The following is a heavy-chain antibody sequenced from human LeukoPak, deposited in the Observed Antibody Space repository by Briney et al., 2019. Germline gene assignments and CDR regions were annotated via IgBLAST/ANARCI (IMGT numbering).Heavy chain of an antibody. V-gene: IGHV1-69*06. CDR2: IIPIFGTA. CDR3: ARGRPTTSIAAAGVHWFDP. D-gene: IGHD6-13*01. J-gene: IGHJ5*02. Sequence: SVKVSCKASGGTFSSYAISWVRQAPGQGLEWMGGIIPIFGTANYAQKFQGRVTITADKSTSTAYMELSSLRSEDTAVYYCARGRPTTSIAAAGVHWFDPWGQGTLVTVSS. CDR1: GGTFSSYA.